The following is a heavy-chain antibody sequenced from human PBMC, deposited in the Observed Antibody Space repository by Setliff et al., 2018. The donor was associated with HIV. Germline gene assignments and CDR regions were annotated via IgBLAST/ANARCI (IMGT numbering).Heavy chain of an antibody. CDR3: ARGGRGYMYG. Sequence: PSETLSLTCTVSGGSISSGGYFWSWIRQHPGKGLEWIGYIYYSGITYYNPSLKSRVSISVDTSKNQFSLNLSSVTAADTAVYYCARGGRGYMYGWGRGTLVTVSS. CDR1: GGSISSGGYF. CDR2: IYYSGIT. D-gene: IGHD5-18*01. V-gene: IGHV4-31*03. J-gene: IGHJ4*02.